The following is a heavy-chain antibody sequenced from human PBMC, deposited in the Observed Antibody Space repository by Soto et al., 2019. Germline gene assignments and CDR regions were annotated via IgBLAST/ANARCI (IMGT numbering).Heavy chain of an antibody. J-gene: IGHJ4*02. V-gene: IGHV3-30-3*01. CDR3: GRCSSTSCHLGSDY. D-gene: IGHD2-2*01. CDR1: GFIFSSYA. Sequence: GGSLRLSCAASGFIFSSYAMHWVRQAPGKGLEWVALISYDGNNKYYADSVKGRFTISRDNSKNTLYLQMNSLRPEDTAVFYCGRCSSTSCHLGSDYWGQGTLVTVSS. CDR2: ISYDGNNK.